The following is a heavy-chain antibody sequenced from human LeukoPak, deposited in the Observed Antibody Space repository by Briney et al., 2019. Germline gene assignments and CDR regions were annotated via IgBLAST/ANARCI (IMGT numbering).Heavy chain of an antibody. V-gene: IGHV3-48*02. CDR2: ISSSSSTI. D-gene: IGHD4-23*01. CDR3: ARDENYDYGGSNWFDP. Sequence: GGSLRLSCAASGFTFSSYSMNWVRQAPGKGLEWVSYISSSSSTIYYADSVEGRFTISRDNAKNSLYLQMNSLRDEDTAVYYCARDENYDYGGSNWFDPWGQGTLVTVSS. CDR1: GFTFSSYS. J-gene: IGHJ5*02.